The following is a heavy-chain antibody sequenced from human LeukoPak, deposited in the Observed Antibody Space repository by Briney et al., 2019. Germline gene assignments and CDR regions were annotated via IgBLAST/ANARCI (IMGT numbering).Heavy chain of an antibody. V-gene: IGHV4-34*01. D-gene: IGHD6-13*01. Sequence: SETLSLTCAVYGGSFSGYYWSWIRQPPGKGLEWIGEINHSGSTNYNPSLKSRVTISVDTSKNQFSLKLSSVTAADTAVYYCASRTFIAAAGDWFDPWSQGTLVTVSS. CDR1: GGSFSGYY. J-gene: IGHJ5*02. CDR2: INHSGST. CDR3: ASRTFIAAAGDWFDP.